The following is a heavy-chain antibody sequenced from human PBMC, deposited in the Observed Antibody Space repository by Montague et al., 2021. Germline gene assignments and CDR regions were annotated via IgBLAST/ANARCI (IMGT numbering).Heavy chain of an antibody. CDR2: ST. Sequence: STNYNPSLKSRVTISIDTSKNQFSLKLSSVTAADTAVYYCARDRDNGSSDYWGQGTLCTVSS. J-gene: IGHJ4*02. CDR3: ARDRDNGSSDY. D-gene: IGHD2-8*01. V-gene: IGHV4-59*01.